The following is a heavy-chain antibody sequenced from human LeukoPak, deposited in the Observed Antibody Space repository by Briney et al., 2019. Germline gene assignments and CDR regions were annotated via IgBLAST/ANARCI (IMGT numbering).Heavy chain of an antibody. J-gene: IGHJ4*02. V-gene: IGHV4-34*01. Sequence: SETLSLTCAVYGGSFSGYYWSWIRQPPGKGLEWIGEINHSGSTNYNPSLKSRVTISVDTSKYQFPLKLSSVTAADTAVYYCARSSYYDSSGYSNFDYWGQGTLVTVSS. CDR1: GGSFSGYY. D-gene: IGHD3-22*01. CDR2: INHSGST. CDR3: ARSSYYDSSGYSNFDY.